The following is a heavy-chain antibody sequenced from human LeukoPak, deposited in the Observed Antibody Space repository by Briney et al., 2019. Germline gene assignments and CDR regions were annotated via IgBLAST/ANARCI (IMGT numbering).Heavy chain of an antibody. D-gene: IGHD3-3*01. Sequence: GGSLRLSCAASGFYFSSNWMHWVRHAPGQGLVWVSRIKGDGISTNYADSVKGRFTISRDIAKNTLYLQMNSLRAEDTGVYYCAKDHYWSIDYWGRGTLVTVSS. CDR1: GFYFSSNW. J-gene: IGHJ4*02. CDR3: AKDHYWSIDY. CDR2: IKGDGIST. V-gene: IGHV3-74*01.